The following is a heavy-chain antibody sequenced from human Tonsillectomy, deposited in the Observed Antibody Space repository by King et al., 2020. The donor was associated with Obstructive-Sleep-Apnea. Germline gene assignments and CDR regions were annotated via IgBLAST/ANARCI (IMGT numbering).Heavy chain of an antibody. Sequence: VQLVESGGGLVQPGGSLRLSCAASGFTFSDYAMSWVRQAPGKGLEWVSGISGSGGSTYYADSVKGRFTISRDNSKNTLYLQMNSLRAEDTAVYYCAKDDGNYYGSGSYIGYYSFYGMDVWGQGTTVTVSS. J-gene: IGHJ6*02. CDR1: GFTFSDYA. V-gene: IGHV3-23*04. CDR3: AKDDGNYYGSGSYIGYYSFYGMDV. D-gene: IGHD3-10*01. CDR2: ISGSGGST.